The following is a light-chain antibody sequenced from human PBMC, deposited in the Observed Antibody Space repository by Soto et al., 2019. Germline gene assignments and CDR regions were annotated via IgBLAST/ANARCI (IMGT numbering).Light chain of an antibody. CDR3: PQTSTSVAP. V-gene: IGKV1-39*01. J-gene: IGKJ1*01. CDR1: QRVDSY. CDR2: AAS. Sequence: SHSAAGGNSVTLSCQTSQRVDSYIHWYQHQSGKPPKLLIYAASTLQDGVPSRFSGGGSGTAFSLIITGLQPGDSATYYCPQTSTSVAPFGQGTKVDIK.